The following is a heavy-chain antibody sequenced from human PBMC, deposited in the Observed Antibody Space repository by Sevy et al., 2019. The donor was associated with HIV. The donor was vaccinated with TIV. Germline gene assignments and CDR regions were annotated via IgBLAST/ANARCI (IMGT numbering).Heavy chain of an antibody. V-gene: IGHV3-33*01. CDR1: GFTFRSFS. J-gene: IGHJ5*01. CDR3: ARDSARVIVPTAGFGS. CDR2: IWYDGRIK. D-gene: IGHD1-1*01. Sequence: GGSLRLSCSASGFTFRSFSMHWVRQAPGKGLEWVAAIWYDGRIKQYADSVKGRFTISRDNSKSMLNLEMNSLRAEDTALYFCARDSARVIVPTAGFGSWGQGTVVTVSS.